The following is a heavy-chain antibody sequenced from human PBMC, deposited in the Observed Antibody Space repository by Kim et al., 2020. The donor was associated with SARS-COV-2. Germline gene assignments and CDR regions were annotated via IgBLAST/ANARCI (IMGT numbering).Heavy chain of an antibody. V-gene: IGHV3-72*01. CDR3: ARVSGNCLDY. D-gene: IGHD1-26*01. J-gene: IGHJ4*02. Sequence: GGSLRLSCAASGFTFSDHYMGWVRQAPGKGLEWVGPSRNKANSNTTEYSASVKGRFTISRDDTKNSLYLQMNSVKTEDTAVYYCARVSGNCLDYWGQGTLVTVSS. CDR2: SRNKANSNTT. CDR1: GFTFSDHY.